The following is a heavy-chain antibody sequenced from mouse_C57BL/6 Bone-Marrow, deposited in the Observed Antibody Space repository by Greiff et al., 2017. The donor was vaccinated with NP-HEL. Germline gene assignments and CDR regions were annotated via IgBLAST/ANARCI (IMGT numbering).Heavy chain of an antibody. D-gene: IGHD4-1*01. Sequence: VQLQESGPELVKPGASVKLSCKASGYTFTSYDINWVKQRPGQGLEWIGWIYPRDGSTKYNEKFKGKGTWTVDTSSSTAYMALPILTSEDSAVYFCAREGGTAWFAYWGQGTLVTVSA. CDR2: IYPRDGST. CDR1: GYTFTSYD. V-gene: IGHV1-85*01. CDR3: AREGGTAWFAY. J-gene: IGHJ3*01.